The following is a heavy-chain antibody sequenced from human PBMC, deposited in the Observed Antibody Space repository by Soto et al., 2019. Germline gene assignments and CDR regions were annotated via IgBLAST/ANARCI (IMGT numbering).Heavy chain of an antibody. V-gene: IGHV4-30-2*01. Sequence: SETLSLTCAVSGGSISSGGYPWSWIRQPPGKGLEWIGYIYHSGSTYYNPSLKSRVTISVDRSKNQFSLKLSSVTAADTAVYYCARDAEPTDYDILTGTSYFDYWGQGTLVTVSS. D-gene: IGHD3-9*01. CDR2: IYHSGST. CDR3: ARDAEPTDYDILTGTSYFDY. CDR1: GGSISSGGYP. J-gene: IGHJ4*02.